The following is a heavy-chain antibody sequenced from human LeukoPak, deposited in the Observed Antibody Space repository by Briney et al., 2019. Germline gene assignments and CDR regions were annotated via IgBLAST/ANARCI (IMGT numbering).Heavy chain of an antibody. Sequence: SVKVSCKASGGTFSSYAISWVRQAPGQGLEWMGRIIPILGIANYAQKFQGRVTITADKSTSTAYMELSSLRSEDTAVYYWARHGPSYYYGSGSYPVRGMDVWGQGTTVTVSS. J-gene: IGHJ6*02. V-gene: IGHV1-69*04. CDR1: GGTFSSYA. CDR2: IIPILGIA. CDR3: ARHGPSYYYGSGSYPVRGMDV. D-gene: IGHD3-10*01.